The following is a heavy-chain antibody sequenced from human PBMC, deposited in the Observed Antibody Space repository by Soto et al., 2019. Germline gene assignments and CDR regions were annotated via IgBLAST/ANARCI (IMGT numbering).Heavy chain of an antibody. Sequence: GGSLRLSCAASGFTFSSYAMSWVRQAPGKGLEWVSIMSGSGGTTFYADSVKGRFTISRADSNNTVYLQMNSLRDEDTALYYCARGTGGSSAWRPLDRWGQGTLVTGFS. CDR1: GFTFSSYA. CDR3: ARGTGGSSAWRPLDR. J-gene: IGHJ5*02. CDR2: MSGSGGTT. D-gene: IGHD6-19*01. V-gene: IGHV3-23*01.